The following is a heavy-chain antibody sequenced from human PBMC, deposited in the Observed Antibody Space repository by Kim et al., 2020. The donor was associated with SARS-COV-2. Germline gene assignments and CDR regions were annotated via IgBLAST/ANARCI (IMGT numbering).Heavy chain of an antibody. D-gene: IGHD6-19*01. CDR1: GYTFTSYG. Sequence: ASVKVSCKASGYTFTSYGISWVRQAPGQGLEWMGWISAYNGNTNYAQKLQGRVTMTKTQPPTQPYMGLGALDSDTPPVYSGAEVAGKGGAWSGFTYSYG. V-gene: IGHV1-18*04. J-gene: IGHJ6*01. CDR3: AEVAGKGGAWSGFTYSYG. CDR2: ISAYNGNT.